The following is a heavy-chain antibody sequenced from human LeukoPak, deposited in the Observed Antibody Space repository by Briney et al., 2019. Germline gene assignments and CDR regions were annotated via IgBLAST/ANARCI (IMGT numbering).Heavy chain of an antibody. V-gene: IGHV3-30*04. CDR3: AREMYYYDSSGYWDAFDI. D-gene: IGHD3-22*01. Sequence: GGSLRLSCAASGFTFSSYVMHWVRQAPGKGLEWVAVISYDGSNKYYADSVKGRFTISRDNSKNTLYLQMNSLRAEDTAVYYCAREMYYYDSSGYWDAFDIWGQGTMVTVSS. CDR2: ISYDGSNK. J-gene: IGHJ3*02. CDR1: GFTFSSYV.